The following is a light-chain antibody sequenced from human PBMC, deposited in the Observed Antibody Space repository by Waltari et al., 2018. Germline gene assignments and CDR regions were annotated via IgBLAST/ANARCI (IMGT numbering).Light chain of an antibody. CDR1: SSDFAVFNY. CDR3: SSYTSTWV. Sequence: QSALTQSASVSGSPGQSLTISCTGTSSDFAVFNYVSWYQQHPGKAPQLMIYDVSKRPSGVSNRFSGSKSGNTASLTISGLQAEDEADYYCSSYTSTWVFGGGTKLTVL. V-gene: IGLV2-14*01. J-gene: IGLJ3*02. CDR2: DVS.